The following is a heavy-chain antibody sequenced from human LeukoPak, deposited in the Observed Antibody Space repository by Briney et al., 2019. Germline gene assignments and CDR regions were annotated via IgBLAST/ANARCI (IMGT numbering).Heavy chain of an antibody. D-gene: IGHD2-15*01. CDR1: GYRFTSYG. J-gene: IGHJ6*02. CDR2: ISAYNGNT. V-gene: IGHV1-18*01. CDR3: ASYCSGGSCYSPEYYYGMDV. Sequence: ASVTVSFKASGYRFTSYGITWVRQAPGQGLEWMGWISAYNGNTKYAQKFQGRVTMTTDTSTSTAYMELRSLRSDDTAVYYCASYCSGGSCYSPEYYYGMDVWGQGTTVTVSS.